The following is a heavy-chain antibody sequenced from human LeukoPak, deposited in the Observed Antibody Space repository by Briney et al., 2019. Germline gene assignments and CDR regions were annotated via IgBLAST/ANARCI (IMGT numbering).Heavy chain of an antibody. CDR1: GFTFSSYD. D-gene: IGHD6-19*01. J-gene: IGHJ4*02. CDR3: ARDKRRGAVAVPFDY. Sequence: PGGSLRLSCAASGFTFSSYDMSWVRQAPGKGLEWVSFIRSDGGSTLYADSVKGRFTISRDNAKNSLYLQMNSLRAEDTAVYYCARDKRRGAVAVPFDYWGQGTLVTVSS. CDR2: IRSDGGST. V-gene: IGHV3-48*03.